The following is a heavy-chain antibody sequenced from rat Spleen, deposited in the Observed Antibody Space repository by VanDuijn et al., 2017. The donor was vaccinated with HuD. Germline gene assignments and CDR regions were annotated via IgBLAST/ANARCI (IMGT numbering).Heavy chain of an antibody. J-gene: IGHJ4*01. V-gene: IGHV5-29*01. D-gene: IGHD1-11*01. CDR1: GFTFSNSG. CDR2: ISYDGSST. Sequence: EVQLVESGGGLVQPGRSLKLSCAASGFTFSNSGMAWVRQGPTKGLEWVARISYDGSSTFYRDSVKGRFTISRDNAKSTLYLQMNSLRSEDTATYYCARHSGGYYYVMDAWGQGASVTVSS. CDR3: ARHSGGYYYVMDA.